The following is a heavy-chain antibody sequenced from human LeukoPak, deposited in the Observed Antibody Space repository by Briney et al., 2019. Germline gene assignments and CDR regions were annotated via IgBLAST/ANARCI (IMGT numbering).Heavy chain of an antibody. D-gene: IGHD3-10*01. CDR3: ARDFALYGSGTEINY. CDR2: ISSSSSTI. Sequence: PGGSLRLSCAASGFTFSSYSMNWVRQAPGKGLEWVSYISSSSSTIYYADSVKGRFTISRDNAKNSLYLQMNSLRAEDTAVYYCARDFALYGSGTEINYWGQGTLVTVSS. CDR1: GFTFSSYS. V-gene: IGHV3-48*01. J-gene: IGHJ4*02.